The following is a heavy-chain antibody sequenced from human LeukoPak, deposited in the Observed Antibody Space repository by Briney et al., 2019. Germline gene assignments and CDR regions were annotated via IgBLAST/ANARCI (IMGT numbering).Heavy chain of an antibody. Sequence: PGGSLRLSCAASGFTFSSYSMNWVRQAPGKGLEWVSFISSSSRYIHYPDSVKGRFTISRDNSKNSLYLQMNSLRAEDTAVYYCARRHDYSNYPDYWGQGTLVTVSS. CDR3: ARRHDYSNYPDY. CDR2: ISSSSRYI. D-gene: IGHD4-11*01. J-gene: IGHJ4*02. CDR1: GFTFSSYS. V-gene: IGHV3-21*01.